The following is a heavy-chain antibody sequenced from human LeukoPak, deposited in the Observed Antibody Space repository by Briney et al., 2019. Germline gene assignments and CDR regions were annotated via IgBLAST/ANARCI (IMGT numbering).Heavy chain of an antibody. CDR1: GFTFSDYY. CDR2: ISSSSSYT. D-gene: IGHD5-24*01. Sequence: GGSLRLSCAASGFTFSDYYMSWIRQAPGKGLEWVSYISSSSSYTNYADSVKGRFTISRDNAKSSLYLQMNSLRAEDTAVYYCARDRDGYNPDYWGQGTLVTVSS. J-gene: IGHJ4*02. CDR3: ARDRDGYNPDY. V-gene: IGHV3-11*05.